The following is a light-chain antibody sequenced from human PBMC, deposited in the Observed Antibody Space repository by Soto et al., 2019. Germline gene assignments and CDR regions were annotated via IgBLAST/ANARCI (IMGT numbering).Light chain of an antibody. Sequence: DIHMTQSPSTLSATAGDRVNITCRASQSISSWLAWYQQTPGKAPKLLIYDASNLESGVPSRFSGSGSGTEFTLTIDNLQPDDFATYYCQQYENYWTFGQGTTGDIK. J-gene: IGKJ1*01. V-gene: IGKV1-5*01. CDR2: DAS. CDR1: QSISSW. CDR3: QQYENYWT.